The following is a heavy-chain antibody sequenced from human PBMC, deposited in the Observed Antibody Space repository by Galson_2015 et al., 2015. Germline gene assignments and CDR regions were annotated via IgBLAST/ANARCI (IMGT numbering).Heavy chain of an antibody. CDR1: GFTFSSYS. Sequence: SLRLSCAASGFTFSSYSMNWVRQAPGKGLEWVSHISSSSTTMYYADSVKGRFTISRDNAKNSLYLQMNSLRDEDTAVYYCARNHYSGSGSYLYWGQGTLVTVSS. CDR2: ISSSSTTM. J-gene: IGHJ4*02. D-gene: IGHD3-10*01. CDR3: ARNHYSGSGSYLY. V-gene: IGHV3-48*02.